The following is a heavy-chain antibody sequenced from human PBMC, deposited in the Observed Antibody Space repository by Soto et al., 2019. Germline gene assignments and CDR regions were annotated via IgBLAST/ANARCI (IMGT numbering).Heavy chain of an antibody. CDR2: VNNGGGGT. D-gene: IGHD3-10*01. Sequence: EVLLLDSGGGLVQPGGSLRLSCAASGFTFSNYAMTWVRQAPGKGPEWISTVNNGGGGTYYADSVMGRFTISRDNSINTLYLQVRSLRAEGTAVYYCAKERLGRGIDYWGQGILVTASS. CDR1: GFTFSNYA. J-gene: IGHJ4*02. CDR3: AKERLGRGIDY. V-gene: IGHV3-23*01.